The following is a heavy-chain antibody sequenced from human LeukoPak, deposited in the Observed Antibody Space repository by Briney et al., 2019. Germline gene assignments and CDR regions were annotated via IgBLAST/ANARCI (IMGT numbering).Heavy chain of an antibody. J-gene: IGHJ4*02. CDR3: ARQNSRAIDY. Sequence: GESLKISCKASGYNFSSYWIGWVRQMPGKGLEWMGIIYPGDYDSRYSPSFQGQVTISADKCISTAYLQWSSLKASDTAMYYCARQNSRAIDYWGQGTLVTVSS. CDR1: GYNFSSYW. D-gene: IGHD2-21*01. CDR2: IYPGDYDS. V-gene: IGHV5-51*01.